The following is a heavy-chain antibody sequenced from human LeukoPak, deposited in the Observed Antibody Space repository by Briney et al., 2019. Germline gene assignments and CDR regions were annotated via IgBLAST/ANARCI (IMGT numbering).Heavy chain of an antibody. CDR3: AREMAMVRGVIFDY. Sequence: PGGSLRLSCVASTFNIATYWMSWVRQAPGKGLEWVANIKQDGSEKYYVDSVKGRFTISRDNAKNSLYLQMNSLRAEDTAVYYCAREMAMVRGVIFDYWGQGTLVTVSS. D-gene: IGHD3-10*01. CDR2: IKQDGSEK. CDR1: TFNIATYW. J-gene: IGHJ4*02. V-gene: IGHV3-7*04.